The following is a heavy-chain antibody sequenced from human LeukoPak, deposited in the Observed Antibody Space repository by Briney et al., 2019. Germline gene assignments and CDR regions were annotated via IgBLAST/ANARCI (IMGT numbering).Heavy chain of an antibody. V-gene: IGHV4-34*01. CDR1: GGSFSGYY. Sequence: SETLSFTCAVYGGSFSGYYWSWIRQPPGKGLEWIGEINHSGSTNYNPPLKSRVTISLDTSKNQFSVRLTSVTAADTAVYYCARGSSSGSYYLDYWGQGTLVTVSS. D-gene: IGHD3-22*01. CDR2: INHSGST. J-gene: IGHJ4*02. CDR3: ARGSSSGSYYLDY.